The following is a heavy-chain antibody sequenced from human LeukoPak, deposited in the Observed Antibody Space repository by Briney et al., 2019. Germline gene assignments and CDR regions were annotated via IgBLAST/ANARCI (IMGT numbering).Heavy chain of an antibody. Sequence: TSETLSLTCAVYGGSLSGYYWSWIRQPPGKGLEWIGEINHSGSTNYNPSLKSRVTISVDTSKNQFSLKLSSVTAAGTAVYYCATSRWTHYFDYWGQGTLVTVSS. CDR2: INHSGST. V-gene: IGHV4-34*01. J-gene: IGHJ4*02. CDR1: GGSLSGYY. D-gene: IGHD6-13*01. CDR3: ATSRWTHYFDY.